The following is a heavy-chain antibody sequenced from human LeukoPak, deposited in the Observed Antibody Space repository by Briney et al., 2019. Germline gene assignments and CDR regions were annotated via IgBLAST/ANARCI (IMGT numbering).Heavy chain of an antibody. J-gene: IGHJ4*02. CDR3: ARDGENHYYDY. CDR1: GFTVGSNH. CDR2: IYIGGTI. Sequence: GGSLRLSCAASGFTVGSNHMSWVRQAPGQGLEWVSVIYIGGTIHYADSVKGRFTISRDNSQNTVYLEMNSLRAEDTAVYYCARDGENHYYDYWGQGTLVTVST. V-gene: IGHV3-66*01. D-gene: IGHD7-27*01.